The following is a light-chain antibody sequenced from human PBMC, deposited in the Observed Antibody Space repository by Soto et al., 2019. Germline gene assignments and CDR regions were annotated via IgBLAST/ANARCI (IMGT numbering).Light chain of an antibody. V-gene: IGKV1-27*01. CDR1: QGIRNY. J-gene: IGKJ4*01. Sequence: DIQMTQSPSSLSAFVGDRVTITCRASQGIRNYLGWYQQKPGKVPKLLIYAASTLQLGVPSRFSGSGSGTDFTLTISSLQPEDVATYYCQNYNSAPLTFGVGTKVEIK. CDR2: AAS. CDR3: QNYNSAPLT.